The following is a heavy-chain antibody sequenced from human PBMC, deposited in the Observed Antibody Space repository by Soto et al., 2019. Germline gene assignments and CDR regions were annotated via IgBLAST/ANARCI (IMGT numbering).Heavy chain of an antibody. D-gene: IGHD2-21*02. V-gene: IGHV5-10-1*01. CDR3: ATGFYCRSHCSLQNDY. Sequence: GESLQISCKGSGYSFNSYWISWVRQMPGKGLEWMGRIDPSDSYTNYSPSFQGHVTISADKSISTAYLQWSSLKASDTAMYSCATGFYCRSHCSLQNDYCGQATLITICS. J-gene: IGHJ4*02. CDR2: IDPSDSYT. CDR1: GYSFNSYW.